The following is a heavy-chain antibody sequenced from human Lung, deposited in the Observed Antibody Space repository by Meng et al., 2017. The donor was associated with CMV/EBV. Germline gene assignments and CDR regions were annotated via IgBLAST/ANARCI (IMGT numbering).Heavy chain of an antibody. J-gene: IGHJ2*01. Sequence: ESXKISXAASRFRFSTYSMNWVRQAPGKGLEWVSSISSSSTNIYYADSVKGRFTISRDNAKNSLYLQMNSLRAEDTAVYYCARGRGNDFCNTKGYFDLWGSGTXVTVAS. V-gene: IGHV3-21*01. CDR1: RFRFSTYS. D-gene: IGHD3-3*01. CDR2: ISSSSTNI. CDR3: ARGRGNDFCNTKGYFDL.